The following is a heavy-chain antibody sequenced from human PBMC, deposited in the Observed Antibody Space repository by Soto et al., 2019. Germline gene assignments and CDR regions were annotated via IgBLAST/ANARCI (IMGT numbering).Heavy chain of an antibody. J-gene: IGHJ3*02. CDR3: ARSYYHDSSGPWDAFDI. D-gene: IGHD3-22*01. CDR1: GFTFSSFA. CDR2: ISYDGSNK. Sequence: GGSLRLSCAASGFTFSSFAMHWVRQAPGKGLEWVAVISYDGSNKYYADSVKGRFTISRDNSKNTLYLQMNSLRAEDTAVYYCARSYYHDSSGPWDAFDIWGQGTMVT. V-gene: IGHV3-30-3*01.